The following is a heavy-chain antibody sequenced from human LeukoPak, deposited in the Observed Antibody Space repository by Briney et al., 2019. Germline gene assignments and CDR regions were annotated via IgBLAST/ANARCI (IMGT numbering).Heavy chain of an antibody. D-gene: IGHD1-1*01. CDR2: IYRDGGT. Sequence: GGSLRLSCAASGFTVTSKYMSWVRQAPGKGLEWVSVIYRDGGTLYADSVKGRFTISRDNSKNTVYFQMNSLRPEDTEIYYCVTETWNDWGQGTLVTVSS. CDR3: VTETWND. J-gene: IGHJ4*02. V-gene: IGHV3-53*01. CDR1: GFTVTSKY.